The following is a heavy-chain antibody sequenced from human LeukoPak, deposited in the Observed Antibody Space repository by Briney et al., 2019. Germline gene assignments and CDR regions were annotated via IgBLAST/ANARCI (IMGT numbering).Heavy chain of an antibody. D-gene: IGHD3-22*01. J-gene: IGHJ4*02. V-gene: IGHV1-69*01. CDR3: ARDPYDSSGYYYGFFLY. Sequence: SVKVSCKASGGTFSSYAISWVRQAPGQGLEWMGGIIPIFGTANYAQKFQGRVTITADESTSTAYMELSSLRSEDTAVYYCARDPYDSSGYYYGFFLYWGQGTLVTVSS. CDR2: IIPIFGTA. CDR1: GGTFSSYA.